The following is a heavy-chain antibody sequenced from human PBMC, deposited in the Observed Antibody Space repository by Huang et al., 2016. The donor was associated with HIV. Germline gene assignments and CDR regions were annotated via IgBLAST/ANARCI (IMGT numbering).Heavy chain of an antibody. D-gene: IGHD6-19*01. CDR3: ARRAAVIGMDY. J-gene: IGHJ4*02. Sequence: EVQLVESGGGLVKVGGSLRLSCGASGFRFNDDNINWVRQAPGKGLEWVSSISKKGETHDGDSVRGRFTISRDNANKSVYLQMNSLRAEDTAVYYCARRAAVIGMDYWGQGALVTVSS. V-gene: IGHV3-21*01. CDR2: ISKKGET. CDR1: GFRFNDDN.